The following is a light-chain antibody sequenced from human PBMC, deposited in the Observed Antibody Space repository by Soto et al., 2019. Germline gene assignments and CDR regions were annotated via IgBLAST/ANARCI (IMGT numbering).Light chain of an antibody. CDR3: QQYNSYPLT. Sequence: DIQMPQSPSTLSASVGDRVTITCRASQGISSYLAWYQQKPGKAPKLLIYDASSLESGVPSRFSGSGSGTEFTLTISSLQPDDFATYYCQQYNSYPLTFGGGTKVDI. CDR2: DAS. CDR1: QGISSY. J-gene: IGKJ4*01. V-gene: IGKV1-5*01.